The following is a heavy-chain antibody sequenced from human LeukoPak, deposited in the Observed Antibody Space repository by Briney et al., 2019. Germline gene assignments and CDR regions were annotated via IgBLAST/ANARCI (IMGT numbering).Heavy chain of an antibody. J-gene: IGHJ4*02. D-gene: IGHD3-3*01. CDR3: ARGGWSGNYYLDY. Sequence: PGGSLRLSCAASGFTVSSNYMTWVRQAPGKGLEWVSSISSSSSYIYYADSVKGRFNISRDNAKNSLYLQMNNLRAEDTAVYYCARGGWSGNYYLDYWGQGTLATVSS. CDR1: GFTVSSNY. CDR2: ISSSSSYI. V-gene: IGHV3-21*01.